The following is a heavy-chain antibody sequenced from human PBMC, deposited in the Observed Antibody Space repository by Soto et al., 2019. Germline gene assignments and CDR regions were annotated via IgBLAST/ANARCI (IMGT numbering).Heavy chain of an antibody. D-gene: IGHD3-9*01. CDR2: ISGSGGST. CDR1: GFTFSSYA. V-gene: IGHV3-23*01. Sequence: PGGSLRLSCAASGFTFSSYAMSWVRQAPGKGLEWVSAISGSGGSTYYADSVKGRFTISRDNSKNTLYLQMNSLRAEDTAVYYCAKDVTQAYDILTGKYLGLFDYWGQGTLVTVSS. CDR3: AKDVTQAYDILTGKYLGLFDY. J-gene: IGHJ4*02.